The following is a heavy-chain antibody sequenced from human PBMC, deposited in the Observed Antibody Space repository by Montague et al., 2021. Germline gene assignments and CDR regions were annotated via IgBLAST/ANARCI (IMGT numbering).Heavy chain of an antibody. V-gene: IGHV4-34*01. Sequence: SETLSLTCAVYGGSFSSYYWSWIRQSPGRGLEWIGEINHHEAINHSPSLKNQVTFSVDTAKNQFSLNLNSVNAADTGIYYRARGRRLGKIAMAAGVIPHPDYWGQGTLVTVSS. J-gene: IGHJ4*02. CDR3: ARGRRLGKIAMAAGVIPHPDY. CDR1: GGSFSSYY. CDR2: INHHEAI. D-gene: IGHD3-10*01.